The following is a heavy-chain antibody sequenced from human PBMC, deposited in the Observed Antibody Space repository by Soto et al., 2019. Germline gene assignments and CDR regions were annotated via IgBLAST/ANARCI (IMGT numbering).Heavy chain of an antibody. D-gene: IGHD3-10*01. V-gene: IGHV3-66*04. CDR1: GFTVSSNY. CDR3: ASHYGSGRVPYYYYYMXV. Sequence: PGGSLRLSCAASGFTVSSNYMSWVLQAPGKGLEWVSVIYSGGSTYYADSVKGRFTISRDNSKNTLYLQMNSLRAEDTAVYYCASHYGSGRVPYYYYYMXVWGKGTTVTVSS. CDR2: IYSGGST. J-gene: IGHJ6*03.